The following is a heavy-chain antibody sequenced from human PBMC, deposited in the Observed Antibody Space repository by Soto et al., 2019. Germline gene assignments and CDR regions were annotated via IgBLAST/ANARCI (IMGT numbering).Heavy chain of an antibody. CDR1: GGSISSSSYY. V-gene: IGHV4-39*01. Sequence: PSETLSLTCTVSGGSISSSSYYWGWIRQPPGKGLEWIGSIYYSGSTYYNPSLKSRVTISVDTSKNQFSLKLSSVTAADTAVYYCASTKLVPAAITYYFDYWGQGTLVTVSS. D-gene: IGHD2-2*02. CDR3: ASTKLVPAAITYYFDY. J-gene: IGHJ4*02. CDR2: IYYSGST.